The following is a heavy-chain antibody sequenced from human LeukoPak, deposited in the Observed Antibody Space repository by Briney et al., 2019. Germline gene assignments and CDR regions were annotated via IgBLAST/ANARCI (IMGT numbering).Heavy chain of an antibody. D-gene: IGHD5-18*01. J-gene: IGHJ4*02. V-gene: IGHV4-39*02. CDR1: GGSISSSYY. CDR3: TREGPEYSFSDY. Sequence: PSETLSLTCTVSGGSISSSYYWGWIRQPPGKGLEWIGSIYYSGGTYYNPSLKSRVTISVDTSENQFSLKLSSVTAADTAVYYCTREGPEYSFSDYWGQGTLVTVSS. CDR2: IYYSGGT.